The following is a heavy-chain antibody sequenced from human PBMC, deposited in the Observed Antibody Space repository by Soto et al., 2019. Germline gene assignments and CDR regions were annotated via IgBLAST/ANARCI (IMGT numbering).Heavy chain of an antibody. J-gene: IGHJ4*02. V-gene: IGHV3-30-3*01. Sequence: QVQLVESGGGVVQPGRSLRLSCAASGFTFSSYAMHWVRQAPGKGLEWVAVISYDGSNKYYADSVKGRFTITRANSKNELYLQINSLSAEDPAVSECPGEVGRIAASCDYRGQGTLVTVSS. D-gene: IGHD6-13*01. CDR2: ISYDGSNK. CDR3: PGEVGRIAASCDY. CDR1: GFTFSSYA.